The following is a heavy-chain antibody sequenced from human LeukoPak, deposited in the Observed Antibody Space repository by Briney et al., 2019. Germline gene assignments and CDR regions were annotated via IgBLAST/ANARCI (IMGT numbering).Heavy chain of an antibody. V-gene: IGHV3-23*01. CDR1: GFTFSNYA. Sequence: GGSLRLSCAASGFTFSNYAMSWVRQAPGKGLEWISAISESGTSTYYADSVKGRFTISRDNAEDSLYLQMNSLRDEDTAVYYCATSRGGSSYEVDSWGQGTLVTVSS. J-gene: IGHJ4*02. CDR3: ATSRGGSSYEVDS. D-gene: IGHD1-26*01. CDR2: ISESGTST.